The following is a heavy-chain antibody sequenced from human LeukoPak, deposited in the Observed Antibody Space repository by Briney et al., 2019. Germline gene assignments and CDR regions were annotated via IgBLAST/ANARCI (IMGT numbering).Heavy chain of an antibody. V-gene: IGHV4-34*01. J-gene: IGHJ4*02. CDR3: ARALPPYSAVTTSSRGPFDY. CDR1: GGSFSGYY. CDR2: INHSGST. Sequence: PSETLSLTCAVYGGSFSGYYWSWIRQPPGKGLEWIGEINHSGSTNYNPSLKSRVTISVDTSKNQFSLKLSSVTAADTAVYYCARALPPYSAVTTSSRGPFDYWGQGTLVTVSS. D-gene: IGHD4-17*01.